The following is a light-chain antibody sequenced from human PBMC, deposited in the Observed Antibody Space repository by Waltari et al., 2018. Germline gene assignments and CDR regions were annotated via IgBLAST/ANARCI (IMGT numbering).Light chain of an antibody. J-gene: IGKJ1*01. CDR3: MQGTHWPRT. CDR1: QSLLYSDGYTY. V-gene: IGKV2-30*01. Sequence: DVVMTQSPLSLPVTLGQPASISCRSSQSLLYSDGYTYLNWFQQRPGQSPRRLIYKVSYRDPGVPDRFSGSGSGTDFTLKINRVEAEDVGVYYCMQGTHWPRTFGQGTKVEIK. CDR2: KVS.